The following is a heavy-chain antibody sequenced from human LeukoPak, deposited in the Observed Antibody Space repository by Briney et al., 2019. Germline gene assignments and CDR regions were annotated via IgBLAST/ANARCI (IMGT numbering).Heavy chain of an antibody. CDR2: ISAYNGNT. D-gene: IGHD1-20*01. Sequence: ASVKVSCKASGYTFTSYGISWVRQAPGQGLEWMGWISAYNGNTNYAQKLQGRVTMTTDTSTSTAYMKLRSLRSDDTAVYYCARAPYNWNDVNYYYGMDVWGQGTTVTVSS. V-gene: IGHV1-18*01. J-gene: IGHJ6*02. CDR3: ARAPYNWNDVNYYYGMDV. CDR1: GYTFTSYG.